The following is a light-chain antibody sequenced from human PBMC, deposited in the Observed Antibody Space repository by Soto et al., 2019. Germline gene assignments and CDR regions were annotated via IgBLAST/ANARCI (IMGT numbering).Light chain of an antibody. CDR2: EVS. V-gene: IGLV2-14*01. J-gene: IGLJ1*01. Sequence: QSALTQPASVSGSPGQSITISCTGTSSDVGDYNYVSWFQHHPGKAPKLIIYEVSYRPSGVSNRFSGSKSGDTASLTISGLQAEDEADYYCSSFTNTITRYAFGTGTKVTVL. CDR3: SSFTNTITRYA. CDR1: SSDVGDYNY.